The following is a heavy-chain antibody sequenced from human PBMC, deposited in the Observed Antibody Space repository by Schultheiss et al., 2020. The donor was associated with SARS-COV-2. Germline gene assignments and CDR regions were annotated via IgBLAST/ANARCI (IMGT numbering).Heavy chain of an antibody. Sequence: GSLRLSCTVSGGSISSYYWSWIRQPAGKVLEWIGRIYTSGSTNYNPSLKSRVTMSVDTSKNQFSLKLSSVTAADTAVYYCARHRPSPDIVVVPAASYYFDYWGQGTLVTVSS. D-gene: IGHD2-2*01. CDR3: ARHRPSPDIVVVPAASYYFDY. CDR1: GGSISSYY. J-gene: IGHJ4*02. CDR2: IYTSGST. V-gene: IGHV4-4*07.